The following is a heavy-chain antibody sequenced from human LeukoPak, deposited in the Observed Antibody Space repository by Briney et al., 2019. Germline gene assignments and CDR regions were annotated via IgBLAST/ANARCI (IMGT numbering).Heavy chain of an antibody. V-gene: IGHV1-69*04. CDR2: IVPVIGVA. Sequence: ASVKVSCKASGYTFTSYGISWVRQAPGQGLEWVGRIVPVIGVATYAQSLQGRVIITADRSTNTAYMELTSLTFEDSAVYFCARHSSRGHYYDFDFWGQGSLVTVSS. CDR3: ARHSSRGHYYDFDF. D-gene: IGHD3-22*01. CDR1: GYTFTSYG. J-gene: IGHJ4*02.